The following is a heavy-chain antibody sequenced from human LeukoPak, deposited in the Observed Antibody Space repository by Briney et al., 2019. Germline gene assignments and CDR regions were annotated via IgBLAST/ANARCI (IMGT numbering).Heavy chain of an antibody. V-gene: IGHV1-3*01. CDR3: ARKHCSSTSCSWFDP. CDR1: GYTFTSYA. D-gene: IGHD2-2*01. J-gene: IGHJ5*02. CDR2: INAGNGNT. Sequence: GASVKVSCKASGYTFTSYAMHWVRQAPGQRLEWMGWINAGNGNTKYSQKFQGRVTITRDTSASTAYMELSSLRSEDTAVYYCARKHCSSTSCSWFDPWGQGTLVTVSS.